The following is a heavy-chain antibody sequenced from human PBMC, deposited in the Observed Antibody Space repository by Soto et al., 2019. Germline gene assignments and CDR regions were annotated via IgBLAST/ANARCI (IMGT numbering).Heavy chain of an antibody. CDR1: GFTFSSYG. J-gene: IGHJ4*02. CDR2: VSYYGSNK. V-gene: IGHV3-30*18. Sequence: QVPLVESGGGVVQPGRSLRLSCAASGFTFSSYGMHWVRQAPGKGLEWVAVVSYYGSNKYYADSVKGRFTISRDNSKNTLYLQMNSLRAEDTAVYYCAKVDYSGSYFAYWGQGTLVTVSS. CDR3: AKVDYSGSYFAY. D-gene: IGHD1-26*01.